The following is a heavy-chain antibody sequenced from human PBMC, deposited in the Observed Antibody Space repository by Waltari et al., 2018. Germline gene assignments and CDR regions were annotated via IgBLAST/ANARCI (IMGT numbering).Heavy chain of an antibody. CDR1: GFTFSSYA. V-gene: IGHV3-23*03. CDR3: AKTDYDSSLLGY. Sequence: GFTFSSYAMSWVRQAPGKGLEWVSVIYSGGSSTYYADSVKGRFTISRDNSKNTLYLQMNSLRAEDTAVYYCAKTDYDSSLLGYWGQGTLVTVSS. J-gene: IGHJ4*02. D-gene: IGHD3-22*01. CDR2: IYSGGSST.